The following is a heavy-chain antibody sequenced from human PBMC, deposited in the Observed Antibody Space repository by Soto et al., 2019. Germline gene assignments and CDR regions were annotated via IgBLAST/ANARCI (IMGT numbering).Heavy chain of an antibody. D-gene: IGHD2-2*01. CDR3: VKDGGYCSSATCYSPRNHYFDA. V-gene: IGHV3-7*03. CDR2: IKFDGSEK. J-gene: IGHJ5*02. CDR1: GFDFSVYW. Sequence: PGGSLRLSCAASGFDFSVYWMSWVRRAPGKGPEWVANIKFDGSEKQYVDSVKGRFTISRDNARNSVFLQMNSLRAGDTAVYYCVKDGGYCSSATCYSPRNHYFDAWGQGTLVTVSS.